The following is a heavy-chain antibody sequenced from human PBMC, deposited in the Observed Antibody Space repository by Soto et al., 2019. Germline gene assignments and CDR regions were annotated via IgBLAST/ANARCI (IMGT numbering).Heavy chain of an antibody. CDR3: ARGRSVVVVPVYFDS. D-gene: IGHD2-2*01. V-gene: IGHV3-23*01. Sequence: EVQLLESGGGLVQPGGSLRLSCAASGFTFSSYAMSWVRQAPGKGLEWVSAISGSGGSTYYADSVKGRFTISGENSKNTLYLQMNSLRAEDTAVYYCARGRSVVVVPVYFDSWGQGTLVTVSS. CDR1: GFTFSSYA. CDR2: ISGSGGST. J-gene: IGHJ4*02.